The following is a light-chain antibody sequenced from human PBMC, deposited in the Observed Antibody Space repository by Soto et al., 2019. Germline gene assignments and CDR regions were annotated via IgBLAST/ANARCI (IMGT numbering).Light chain of an antibody. CDR3: QQYGSSGT. J-gene: IGKJ1*01. V-gene: IGKV3-20*01. CDR1: QSISSDY. CDR2: GAS. Sequence: VLTQSPDTLSLSPWERATLSCRASQSISSDYLVWYQQKPGQAPRLLIYGASNRATGIPDRFSGSGSGTDFTLTISRLEPEDFAVYYCQQYGSSGTFGQGTKVDIK.